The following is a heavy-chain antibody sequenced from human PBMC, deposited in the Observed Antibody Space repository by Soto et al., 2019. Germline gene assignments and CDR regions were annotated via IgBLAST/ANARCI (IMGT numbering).Heavy chain of an antibody. V-gene: IGHV3-30-3*01. CDR2: ISYDGSNK. CDR3: ARDYSMNFACGMEV. CDR1: GFTFSSYA. J-gene: IGHJ6*04. D-gene: IGHD3-9*01. Sequence: SLRLSCAASGFTFSSYAMHWVRQAPGKGLEWVAVISYDGSNKYYADSVKGRFTISRDNSKNTLYLQMNSLRAEDTAVYYCARDYSMNFACGMEVWGEGTKVTVSS.